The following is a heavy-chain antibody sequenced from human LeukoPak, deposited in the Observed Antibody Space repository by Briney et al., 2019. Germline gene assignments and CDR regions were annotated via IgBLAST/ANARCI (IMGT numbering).Heavy chain of an antibody. CDR1: RFTFSNFV. D-gene: IGHD2-15*01. CDR3: ARSCFTTSGGGCSSEALNYFGP. Sequence: PGGSLRLSCAASRFTFSNFVMSWVRLAPGKGLEWVSGISGSGVITWYAQSVKGRFTISRDNSKNTLSLQMSSLRAEDTAVYYCARSCFTTSGGGCSSEALNYFGPWGQGTLVTVSS. V-gene: IGHV3-23*01. J-gene: IGHJ5*02. CDR2: ISGSGVIT.